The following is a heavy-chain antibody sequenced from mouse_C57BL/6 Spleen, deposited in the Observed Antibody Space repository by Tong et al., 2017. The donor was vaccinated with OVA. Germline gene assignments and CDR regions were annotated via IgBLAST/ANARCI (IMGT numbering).Heavy chain of an antibody. J-gene: IGHJ3*01. CDR1: GFTFSSYA. V-gene: IGHV5-9-3*01. CDR3: ARGGAVVPFAY. Sequence: EVQLQESGGGLVKPGGSLKLSCAASGFTFSSYAMSWVRQTPEKRLEWVATISSGGSYTYYPDSVKGRFTISRDNAKNTLYLQMSSLRSEDTAMYYCARGGAVVPFAYWGQGTLVTVSA. CDR2: ISSGGSYT. D-gene: IGHD1-1*01.